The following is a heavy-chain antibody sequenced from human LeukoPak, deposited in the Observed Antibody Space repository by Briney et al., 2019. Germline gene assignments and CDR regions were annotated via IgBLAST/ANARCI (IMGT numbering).Heavy chain of an antibody. V-gene: IGHV3-23*01. J-gene: IGHJ4*02. CDR2: NSGGSS. Sequence: PGGSLRLSCAASGFTFSTYGVYWVRQAPGKGLEWVSSNSGGSSYYADSVKGRFTISRDNSKNTLYLQMNSLRAEDTAVYYCAKVDIAARLYYFDYWGQGTLVTVSS. CDR1: GFTFSTYG. CDR3: AKVDIAARLYYFDY. D-gene: IGHD6-6*01.